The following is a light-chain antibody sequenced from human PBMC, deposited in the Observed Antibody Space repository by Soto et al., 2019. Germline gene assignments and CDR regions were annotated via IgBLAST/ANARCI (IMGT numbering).Light chain of an antibody. J-gene: IGLJ1*01. V-gene: IGLV2-14*01. CDR2: DIN. Sequence: LTQPASVSGSPGQSITFSCTVTSSDIGGYIFVSWYQQHPGKAPKLMIYDINNRPSGVSKRFSGSKSGNTASLTISGLQAEDEADYYCVSYTARSSYVFGTGTKVTVL. CDR3: VSYTARSSYV. CDR1: SSDIGGYIF.